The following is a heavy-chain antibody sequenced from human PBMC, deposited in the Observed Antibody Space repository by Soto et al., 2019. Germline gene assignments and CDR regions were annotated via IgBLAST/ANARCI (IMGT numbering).Heavy chain of an antibody. D-gene: IGHD3-16*02. CDR1: GGSISSYY. Sequence: SETLSLTCTVSGGSISSYYWSWIRQPPGKGLEWIGYIYYSGSTNYNPSLKSRVTISVDTSKNQFSLKLSSVTAADTAVYYCARAPYDYIWGSYRYRFDYWGQGTLVTVSS. CDR2: IYYSGST. CDR3: ARAPYDYIWGSYRYRFDY. V-gene: IGHV4-59*12. J-gene: IGHJ4*02.